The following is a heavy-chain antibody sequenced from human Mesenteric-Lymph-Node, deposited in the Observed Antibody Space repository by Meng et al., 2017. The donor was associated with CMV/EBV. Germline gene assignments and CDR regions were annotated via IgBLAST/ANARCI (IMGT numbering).Heavy chain of an antibody. J-gene: IGHJ6*02. Sequence: GESLKISCAASGFTFSSYGMHWVRQAPGKGLEWVGRIRSKADGGTTDYAAPMKGRFTISRDDSKNTLYLQVNSLKTEDTAVYYCSTVFRNYYYYAMDVWGQGTTVTVSS. V-gene: IGHV3-15*01. CDR2: IRSKADGGTT. CDR1: GFTFSSYG. CDR3: STVFRNYYYYAMDV.